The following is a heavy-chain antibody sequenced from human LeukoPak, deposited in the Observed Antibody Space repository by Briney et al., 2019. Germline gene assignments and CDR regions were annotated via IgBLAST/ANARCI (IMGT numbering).Heavy chain of an antibody. CDR2: ISSTSSHI. D-gene: IGHD3-9*01. CDR3: ATAPYDVLTGYSPYYFES. Sequence: PGGSLRLSCAASGFSLISYNMNWVRQAPGKGLEWVSSISSTSSHIYYADSVKGRFTISGDNAKNSLYLQMNSLRAEDTAMYYCATAPYDVLTGYSPYYFESWGQGTLVTVSS. V-gene: IGHV3-21*06. J-gene: IGHJ4*02. CDR1: GFSLISYN.